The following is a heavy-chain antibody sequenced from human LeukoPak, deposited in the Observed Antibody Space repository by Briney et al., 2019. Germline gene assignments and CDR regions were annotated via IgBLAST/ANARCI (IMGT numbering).Heavy chain of an antibody. CDR2: INHSGST. Sequence: PSETLSLTCAVYGGSFSGYYWSWIRQPPGKGLEWIGEINHSGSTNYNPSLKSRVTISVDTSKNQFSPKLSSVTAADTAVYYCARAKTSYCSSTSCYAVGDYYYYYYMDVWGKGTTVTVSS. CDR1: GGSFSGYY. D-gene: IGHD2-2*01. J-gene: IGHJ6*03. V-gene: IGHV4-34*01. CDR3: ARAKTSYCSSTSCYAVGDYYYYYYMDV.